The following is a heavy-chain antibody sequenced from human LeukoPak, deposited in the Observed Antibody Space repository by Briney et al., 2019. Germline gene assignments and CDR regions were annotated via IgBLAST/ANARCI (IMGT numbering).Heavy chain of an antibody. V-gene: IGHV1-2*02. J-gene: IGHJ5*02. CDR2: INPNSGGT. CDR3: ARDQKQWLFDGAPGP. D-gene: IGHD6-19*01. CDR1: GYTFTGYY. Sequence: ASVKVSCKASGYTFTGYYMHWVRQAPEQGLEWMGWINPNSGGTNYAQKFQGRVTMTRDTSISTAYMELSRLRSDDTAVYYCARDQKQWLFDGAPGPWGQGTLVTVSS.